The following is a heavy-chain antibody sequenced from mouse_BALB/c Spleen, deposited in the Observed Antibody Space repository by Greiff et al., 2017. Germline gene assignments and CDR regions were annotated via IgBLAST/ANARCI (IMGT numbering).Heavy chain of an antibody. Sequence: VKLVESGAELMKPGASVKISCKATGYTFSSYWIEWVKQRPGHGLEWIGEILPGSGSTNYNEKFKGKATFTADTSSNTAYMQLSSLTSEDSAVYYCASRGGNYDFDYWGQGTTLTVSS. CDR3: ASRGGNYDFDY. V-gene: IGHV1-9*01. CDR2: ILPGSGST. D-gene: IGHD2-1*01. CDR1: GYTFSSYW. J-gene: IGHJ2*01.